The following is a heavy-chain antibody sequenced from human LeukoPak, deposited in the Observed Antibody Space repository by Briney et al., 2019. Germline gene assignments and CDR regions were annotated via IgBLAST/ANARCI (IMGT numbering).Heavy chain of an antibody. D-gene: IGHD5-18*01. J-gene: IGHJ4*02. CDR1: GITFSRYA. CDR2: ISENGLDT. Sequence: GGSLRLSCAVSGITFSRYAMSWVRHARGGGLGWVSAISENGLDTYYADCVRGRFTISRDNSKNTLSLQINYLRADDTAVYYCAKDTAQGYTSASIGDDDWGQGILVTVSS. CDR3: AKDTAQGYTSASIGDDD. V-gene: IGHV3-23*01.